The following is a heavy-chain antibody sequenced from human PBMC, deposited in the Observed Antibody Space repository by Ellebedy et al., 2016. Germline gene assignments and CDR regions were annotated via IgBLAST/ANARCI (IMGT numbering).Heavy chain of an antibody. CDR3: YYGHYSGF. Sequence: GESLKISXVASGFTFRNFFMSWVRQAPGGGLEWISTISGDGDTTFSADSVKGRFTISRDNSRYTLYLQMDSLTAADTAVYYYYYGHYSGFWGQGTLVTVSS. J-gene: IGHJ4*02. D-gene: IGHD3-22*01. CDR2: ISGDGDTT. CDR1: GFTFRNFF. V-gene: IGHV3-23*01.